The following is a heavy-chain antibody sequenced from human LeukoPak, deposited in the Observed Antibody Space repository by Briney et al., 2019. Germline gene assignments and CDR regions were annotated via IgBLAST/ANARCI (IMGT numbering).Heavy chain of an antibody. CDR2: INPNSGGT. CDR3: ARVPRGLVATIFSI. D-gene: IGHD5-12*01. Sequence: ASVTVSCKASGYTFTGYYMHWVRQVPGQGLEWMGWINPNSGGTNYAQKFQGRVTMTRDTSISTAYMELSRLRSDDTAVYYCARVPRGLVATIFSIWGQGTLVTVSS. V-gene: IGHV1-2*02. J-gene: IGHJ4*02. CDR1: GYTFTGYY.